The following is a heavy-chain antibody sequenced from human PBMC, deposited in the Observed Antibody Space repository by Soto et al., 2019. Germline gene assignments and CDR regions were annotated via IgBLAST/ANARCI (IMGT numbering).Heavy chain of an antibody. CDR1: GGSISSYY. V-gene: IGHV4-59*01. D-gene: IGHD5-12*01. Sequence: PSETLSLTCTVSGGSISSYYWSWIRQPPGKGLEWIGYIYYSGSTNYNPSLKSRVTISVDTSKNQFSLKLSSVTAADTAVYYCARGGYDRHDYFDYWGQGTLVTVSS. J-gene: IGHJ4*02. CDR3: ARGGYDRHDYFDY. CDR2: IYYSGST.